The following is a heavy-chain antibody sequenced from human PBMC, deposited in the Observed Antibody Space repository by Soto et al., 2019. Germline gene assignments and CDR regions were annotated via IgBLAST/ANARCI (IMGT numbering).Heavy chain of an antibody. D-gene: IGHD3-22*01. CDR1: GFTFSSYA. CDR2: ISYDGSNK. CDR3: ARDRNYDSSGYYPAI. Sequence: GFTFSSYAMQWIRQAPGKGLEWVAVISYDGSNKYYADSVKGRFTISRDNSKNTLYLQMNSLRAEDTAVYYCARDRNYDSSGYYPAIWGQGTMVTV. V-gene: IGHV3-30-3*01. J-gene: IGHJ3*02.